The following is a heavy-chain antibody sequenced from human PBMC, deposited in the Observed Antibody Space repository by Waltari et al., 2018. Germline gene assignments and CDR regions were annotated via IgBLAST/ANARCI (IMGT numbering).Heavy chain of an antibody. CDR1: GFTFSSYS. V-gene: IGHV3-21*01. D-gene: IGHD4-17*01. J-gene: IGHJ4*02. CDR2: ISSSSSYI. Sequence: EVQLVESGGGLVKPGESLRLSCAASGFTFSSYSMTWVRQAPGKGLEWVSSISSSSSYIHYADSVKGRFTISRDNAKNSLYLQMNSLRAEDTAVYYCARAGATVTTLVVYWGQGTLVTVSS. CDR3: ARAGATVTTLVVY.